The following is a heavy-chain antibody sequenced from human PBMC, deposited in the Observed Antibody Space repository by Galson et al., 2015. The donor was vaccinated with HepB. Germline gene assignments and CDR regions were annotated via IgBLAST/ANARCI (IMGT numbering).Heavy chain of an antibody. CDR1: GFAVSGRY. V-gene: IGHV3-53*01. J-gene: IGHJ6*02. CDR2: TYRGGTT. D-gene: IGHD2-8*01. Sequence: SLRLSCAASGFAVSGRYMSWVRQAPGKGLEWVSVTYRGGTTYYAESVMGRFTISRDNSKNTVYLQMNSLRDEDTALYYCARGGLEGNNGAYGMDVWGQGTTVIVFS. CDR3: ARGGLEGNNGAYGMDV.